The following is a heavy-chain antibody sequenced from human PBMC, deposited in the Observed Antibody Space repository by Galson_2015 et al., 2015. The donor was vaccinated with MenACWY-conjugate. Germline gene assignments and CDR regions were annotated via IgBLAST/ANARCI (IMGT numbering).Heavy chain of an antibody. V-gene: IGHV3-74*01. D-gene: IGHD3-10*01. CDR2: TNTDASTT. CDR3: ARPSMVRGVTYSGYYFDL. Sequence: SLRLSCAASGFTFSRYWMHWVRRAPGKELEWVSRTNTDASTTTHADSVKGRFTISRDNAKSMLYLQMNSLRAEDTAVYYCARPSMVRGVTYSGYYFDLWGQGTPVTVSS. J-gene: IGHJ4*02. CDR1: GFTFSRYW.